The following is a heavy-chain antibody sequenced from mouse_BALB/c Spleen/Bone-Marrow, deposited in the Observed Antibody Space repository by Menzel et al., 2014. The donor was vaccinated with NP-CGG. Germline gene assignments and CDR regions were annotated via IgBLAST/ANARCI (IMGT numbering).Heavy chain of an antibody. D-gene: IGHD1-1*01. CDR3: ARDNYGSRFGY. CDR1: GFTFSSYG. Sequence: EVQLVESGGGLVQPGGSLKLSCAASGFTFSSYGMSWVRQTPDKRLELVATINNNDGNTYYPDSVKGRFTISRDNAKNTLYLQMSGLKSEDTAMYYCARDNYGSRFGYWGQGTTLTVSS. CDR2: INNNDGNT. J-gene: IGHJ2*01. V-gene: IGHV5-6-3*01.